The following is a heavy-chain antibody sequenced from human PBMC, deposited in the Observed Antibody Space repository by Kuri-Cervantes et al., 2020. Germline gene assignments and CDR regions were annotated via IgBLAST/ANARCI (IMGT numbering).Heavy chain of an antibody. J-gene: IGHJ5*02. CDR2: IYWDDDK. CDR1: GFSLSTSGVG. D-gene: IGHD2-2*01. Sequence: SGPTLVKPTQTLTLTCTFSGFSLSTSGVGVGWIRQPPGKALEWLALIYWDDDKRYSPSLKSRLTITKDTSKNQVVLTMTNMDPVDTATYYRAHRRGPDIVVVPAASHHGNWFDPWGQGTLVTVSS. V-gene: IGHV2-5*02. CDR3: AHRRGPDIVVVPAASHHGNWFDP.